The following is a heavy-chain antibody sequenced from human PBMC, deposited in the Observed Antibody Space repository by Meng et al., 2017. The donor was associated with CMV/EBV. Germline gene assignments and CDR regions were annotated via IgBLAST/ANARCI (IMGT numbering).Heavy chain of an antibody. CDR2: MNQDGSHK. V-gene: IGHV3-7*01. J-gene: IGHJ6*02. CDR1: GFTSRTYW. Sequence: GESLKISCVASGFTSRTYWMSWVRQAPGKGLEWVANMNQDGSHKYYVDSVKGRFTISADNAKNSLYLQMNSLRAEDTAVYYCARLPGTGSGDKDVWGQGTTVTVSS. CDR3: ARLPGTGSGDKDV. D-gene: IGHD3-10*01.